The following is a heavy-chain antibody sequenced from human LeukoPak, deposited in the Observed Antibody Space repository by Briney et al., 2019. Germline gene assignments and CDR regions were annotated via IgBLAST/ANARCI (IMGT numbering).Heavy chain of an antibody. Sequence: GASVKVSCKASGYTFTSYGISWVRQAPGQGLEWMGWINPNSGGTNYAQKFQGRVTMTRDTSISTAYMELSRLRSDDTAVYYCARLSSQRDYWGQGTLVTVSS. CDR2: INPNSGGT. CDR1: GYTFTSYG. CDR3: ARLSSQRDY. V-gene: IGHV1-2*02. J-gene: IGHJ4*02.